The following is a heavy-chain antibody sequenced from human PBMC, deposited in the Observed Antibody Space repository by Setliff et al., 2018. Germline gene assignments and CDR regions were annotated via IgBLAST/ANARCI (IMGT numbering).Heavy chain of an antibody. CDR1: GVSITSHY. Sequence: PSETLSPTCTVSGVSITSHYWSWIRQPPGRALEWIGYIHHSGSTNYNPSLKSRVTLSMDTSRNHFSLNLTSLAAADTALYYCARDNIGPDALDIWGQGTMVTVSS. V-gene: IGHV4-59*11. J-gene: IGHJ3*02. CDR2: IHHSGST. CDR3: ARDNIGPDALDI.